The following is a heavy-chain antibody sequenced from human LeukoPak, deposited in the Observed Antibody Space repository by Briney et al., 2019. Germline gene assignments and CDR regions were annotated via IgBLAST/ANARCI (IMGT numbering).Heavy chain of an antibody. J-gene: IGHJ3*02. Sequence: GGSLRLSCAASGFTFSSYWMSRVRQAPGKGLDWVANIKQDGSEKYYVDSVKGRFTISRDNAKNSLYLQMNSLRAEDTAVYYCAREGIAVAAPGIWGQGTMVTVSS. CDR3: AREGIAVAAPGI. D-gene: IGHD6-19*01. V-gene: IGHV3-7*01. CDR2: IKQDGSEK. CDR1: GFTFSSYW.